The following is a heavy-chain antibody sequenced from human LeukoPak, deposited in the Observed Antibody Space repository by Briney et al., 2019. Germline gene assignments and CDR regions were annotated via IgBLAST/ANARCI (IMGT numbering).Heavy chain of an antibody. CDR3: AQGAYYEEELGVS. CDR1: GFTFSNYG. V-gene: IGHV3-30*18. CDR2: ISDDGSSQ. Sequence: GGSLRLSCAASGFTFSNYGMHWVRQAPGKGLEWVAVISDDGSSQYYAESVKGRFTISRDNSRNTLYLQLNSLASKDTAVYYCAQGAYYEEELGVSWGQGTLVTVSS. D-gene: IGHD3-22*01. J-gene: IGHJ5*02.